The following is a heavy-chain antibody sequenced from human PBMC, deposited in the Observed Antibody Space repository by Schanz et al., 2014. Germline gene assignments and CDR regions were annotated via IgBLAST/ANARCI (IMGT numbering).Heavy chain of an antibody. Sequence: QLQMQESGPGLVKPSETLSLTCSVSGDSISSTSYYWGWIRQPPGKGLEWIGSIYYSGSTYYNAPLKLRATISVTTPKNKSPRKLNSVTAADSAVYYCARLWGGWRIPDYWGQGTLVTVSS. D-gene: IGHD6-19*01. V-gene: IGHV4-39*01. CDR2: IYYSGST. CDR3: ARLWGGWRIPDY. CDR1: GDSISSTSYY. J-gene: IGHJ4*02.